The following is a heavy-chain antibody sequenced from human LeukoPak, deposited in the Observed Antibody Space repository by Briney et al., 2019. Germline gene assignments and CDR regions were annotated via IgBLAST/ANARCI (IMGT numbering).Heavy chain of an antibody. Sequence: SETLSLTCTVSGSSISSSSYYWGWIRHPPGKGLEWIGYIYYSGSTYYNPSLKSRVTISVDTSKNQFSLKLSSVTAADTAVYYCARDGSARQVGFDYWGQGTLVTVSS. J-gene: IGHJ4*02. V-gene: IGHV4-31*03. CDR2: IYYSGST. CDR1: GSSISSSSYY. CDR3: ARDGSARQVGFDY.